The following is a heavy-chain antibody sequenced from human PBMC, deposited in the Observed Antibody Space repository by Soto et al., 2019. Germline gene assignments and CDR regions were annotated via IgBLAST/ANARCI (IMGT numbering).Heavy chain of an antibody. CDR3: AREGGSYYFDY. Sequence: EVQLVESGGGLVQPGGSLRLSCAASGFTFSSYAMHWVRQAPGKGLEYVSTISRNGGSTYYANSVKGRFTISRDNSKNTLYLQMGSLRAEDMAVYYCAREGGSYYFDYGGQGTLVTVSS. J-gene: IGHJ4*02. D-gene: IGHD3-16*01. CDR2: ISRNGGST. CDR1: GFTFSSYA. V-gene: IGHV3-64*01.